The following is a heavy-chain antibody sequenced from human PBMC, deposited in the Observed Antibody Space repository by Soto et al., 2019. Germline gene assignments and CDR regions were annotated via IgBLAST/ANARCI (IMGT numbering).Heavy chain of an antibody. CDR3: SRSGYSTTYFDY. CDR2: IYYSGST. D-gene: IGHD5-18*01. J-gene: IGHJ4*02. V-gene: IGHV4-31*03. Sequence: QVQLQESGPGLVKPSQTLSLTCTVSGGSISSGGYYWSWIRQHPGKGLEWIGYIYYSGSTYYNPSLKSRVTISVDTSKNQFSLKLSSVTAADTAVYYCSRSGYSTTYFDYWGQGTLVTVSS. CDR1: GGSISSGGYY.